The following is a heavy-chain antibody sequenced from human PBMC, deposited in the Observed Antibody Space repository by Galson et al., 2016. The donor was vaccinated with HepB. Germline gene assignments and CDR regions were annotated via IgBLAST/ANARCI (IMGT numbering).Heavy chain of an antibody. CDR2: IYSGGTT. Sequence: SLRLSCAASGFTVSSTYMNWVRQAPGKGLEWVSIIYSGGTTYQADSVKGRFTISRDNPNNTLYLQMNSLRHEDKAVYYCAGRGAASSSWYSDYQYGMDVWGQGTTVTVSS. D-gene: IGHD6-13*01. J-gene: IGHJ6*02. CDR3: AGRGAASSSWYSDYQYGMDV. V-gene: IGHV3-66*01. CDR1: GFTVSSTY.